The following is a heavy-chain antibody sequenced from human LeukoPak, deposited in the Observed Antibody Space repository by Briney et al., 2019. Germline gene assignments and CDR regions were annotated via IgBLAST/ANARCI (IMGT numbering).Heavy chain of an antibody. Sequence: GGSLRLSCVASGFTFSNYAMYWVRQAAGKGLEWVSSIDASGGATYYADSVKGRFTISRDNSENTFYLQMNSLRAEDTAVYSCAKGSGSGWYGWFAPWGQGTRVTVSS. CDR3: AKGSGSGWYGWFAP. J-gene: IGHJ5*02. D-gene: IGHD6-19*01. CDR2: IDASGGAT. V-gene: IGHV3-23*01. CDR1: GFTFSNYA.